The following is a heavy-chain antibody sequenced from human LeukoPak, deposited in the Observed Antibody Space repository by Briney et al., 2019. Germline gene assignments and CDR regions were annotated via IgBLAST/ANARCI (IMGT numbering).Heavy chain of an antibody. J-gene: IGHJ4*02. Sequence: ASVKVSCKASGYTFTAYYMHWVRQAPGQRLEWMGWINPNTDGTNYAQNFQGRVTMTRDTSINTAYMELTRLRRDDTAVYYCAMSLDIWTGYFHYWGQGSLVTVSS. D-gene: IGHD3-9*01. CDR3: AMSLDIWTGYFHY. V-gene: IGHV1-2*02. CDR2: INPNTDGT. CDR1: GYTFTAYY.